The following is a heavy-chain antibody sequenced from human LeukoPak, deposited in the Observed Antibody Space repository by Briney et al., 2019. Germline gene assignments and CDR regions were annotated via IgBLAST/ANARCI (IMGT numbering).Heavy chain of an antibody. Sequence: SETLSLTCTVSGYSINNGYYWGWIRQAPGKGLEWLGSIYHSGSPYYNPSLKSRLTISVDTSEKQFSLKVNSVTAADTAVYYCARVETEGSSWYGVHYFDYWGQGTQVTVSS. CDR2: IYHSGSP. D-gene: IGHD6-13*01. V-gene: IGHV4-38-2*02. CDR1: GYSINNGYY. CDR3: ARVETEGSSWYGVHYFDY. J-gene: IGHJ4*02.